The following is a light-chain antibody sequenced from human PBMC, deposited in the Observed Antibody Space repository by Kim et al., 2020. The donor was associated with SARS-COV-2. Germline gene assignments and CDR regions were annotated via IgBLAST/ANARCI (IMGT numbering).Light chain of an antibody. Sequence: DIQMTQSPSTLPASVGDRVTITCRATQYVTRGLAWYQQKPGRAPKLLIYDASTPDRGVPSRFRGSGSGTEFTLTINSLQPDDFASYYCQHRQTFGQGAKVDIK. CDR2: DAS. CDR1: QYVTRG. V-gene: IGKV1-5*01. CDR3: QHRQT. J-gene: IGKJ1*01.